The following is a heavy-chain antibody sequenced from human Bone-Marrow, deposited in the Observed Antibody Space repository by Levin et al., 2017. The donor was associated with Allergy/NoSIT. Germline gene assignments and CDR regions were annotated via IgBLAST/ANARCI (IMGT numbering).Heavy chain of an antibody. J-gene: IGHJ4*02. V-gene: IGHV3-53*01. D-gene: IGHD2-21*02. CDR3: ARARRVVTAIRN. CDR2: IYSGGST. Sequence: GASVKVSCAASGFTVSSNYMSWVRQAPGKGLEWVSVIYSGGSTYYADSVKGRFTISRDNSKNTLYLQMNSLRAEDTAVYYCARARRVVTAIRNWGQGTLVTVSS. CDR1: GFTVSSNY.